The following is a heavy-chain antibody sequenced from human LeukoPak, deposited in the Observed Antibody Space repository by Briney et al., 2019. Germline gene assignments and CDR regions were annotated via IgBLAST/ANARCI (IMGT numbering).Heavy chain of an antibody. J-gene: IGHJ4*02. CDR2: IWYDGSNK. CDR3: ATVRGASGSYYIDY. Sequence: GRSLRLSCAASGFTFRSYGMYWVRQAPGKGLEWVAVIWYDGSNKYYADSVKGRFTISRDNSKNTLYAQMNSLRAEDTAVYYCATVRGASGSYYIDYWGQGTLVTVSS. CDR1: GFTFRSYG. D-gene: IGHD1-26*01. V-gene: IGHV3-33*01.